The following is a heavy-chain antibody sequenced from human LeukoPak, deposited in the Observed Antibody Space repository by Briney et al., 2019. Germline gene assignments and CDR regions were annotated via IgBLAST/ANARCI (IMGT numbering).Heavy chain of an antibody. Sequence: AGSLRLSCAASGFTFSSYGMHWFRQAPGEGLEWVAVIWYDGSKKYYADSVKGRFTISRDNSKNTLYLQMDSLRAEDTAVYYCARYNTGSVDYWGQGTLVTVSS. D-gene: IGHD2-8*02. CDR1: GFTFSSYG. J-gene: IGHJ4*02. CDR3: ARYNTGSVDY. CDR2: IWYDGSKK. V-gene: IGHV3-33*01.